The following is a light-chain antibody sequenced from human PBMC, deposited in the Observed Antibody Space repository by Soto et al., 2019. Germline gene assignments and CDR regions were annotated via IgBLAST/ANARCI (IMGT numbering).Light chain of an antibody. CDR3: QQYDNWPPLT. CDR2: GAS. V-gene: IGKV3-15*01. J-gene: IGKJ4*01. CDR1: QSVRSK. Sequence: EIVMTQSPATLSVSPGERATLSCRASQSVRSKLAWYQQKPGQAPRLLIYGASTRATGIPARFSGSGSGTEFTLTISSLKSEDFAVHYCQQYDNWPPLTFGGGTKVGIK.